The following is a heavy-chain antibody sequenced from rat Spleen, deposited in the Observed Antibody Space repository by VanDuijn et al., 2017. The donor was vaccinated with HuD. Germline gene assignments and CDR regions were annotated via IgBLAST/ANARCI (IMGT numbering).Heavy chain of an antibody. Sequence: QVQLKESGPGLVQPTQTLSLTCTVAGFSLTSYNVHWIRQPPGKGLEWMGVIWNIGGTRYNSALKSRLSISKDTSKSQVFLKMNSLQTEDTAMYFCARHLREASGVMDAWGQGASVTVSS. CDR2: IWNIGGT. V-gene: IGHV2-41*01. CDR1: GFSLTSYN. D-gene: IGHD4-3*01. J-gene: IGHJ4*01. CDR3: ARHLREASGVMDA.